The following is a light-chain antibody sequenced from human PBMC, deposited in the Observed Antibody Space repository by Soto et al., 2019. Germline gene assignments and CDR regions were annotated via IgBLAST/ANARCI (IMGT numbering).Light chain of an antibody. V-gene: IGKV1-39*01. CDR2: AAS. CDR1: QSISSY. J-gene: IGKJ4*01. CDR3: QQSYSTPSPT. Sequence: DIQMTQSPSPLSASVGDRVTITCRASQSISSYLNWYQQKPGKAPKLLIYAASSLQSGVPSRFSGSGSGTDFTLTISSLQPEDFATYYCQQSYSTPSPTFGGGTKVEIK.